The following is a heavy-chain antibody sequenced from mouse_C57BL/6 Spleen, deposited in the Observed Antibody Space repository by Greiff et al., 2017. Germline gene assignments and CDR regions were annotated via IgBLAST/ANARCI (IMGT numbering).Heavy chain of an antibody. CDR1: GYAFSSSW. D-gene: IGHD1-1*01. Sequence: QVQLKESGAELVKPGASVKISCKASGYAFSSSWMNWVKQRPGKGLEWIGRIYPGDGDTNYNGKFKGKATLTAGNYSSTAYMQLISLTSEDSAVYFCARLGVLRSDYWGPGTTLTVSS. CDR3: ARLGVLRSDY. V-gene: IGHV1-80*01. J-gene: IGHJ2*01. CDR2: IYPGDGDT.